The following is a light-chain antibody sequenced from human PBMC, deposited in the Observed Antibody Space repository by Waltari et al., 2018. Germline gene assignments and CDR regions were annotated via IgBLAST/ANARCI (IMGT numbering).Light chain of an antibody. CDR2: KAS. Sequence: DIQMTQSPSTLSASVGDRVTITCRASQSIRNWLAWYQQKPGKAPKLRTYKASSLESGVPSRFSGSGSGTEFTLTISSLQPDDFATYYCQQYDSFSPWTFGQGTKVDIK. J-gene: IGKJ1*01. CDR1: QSIRNW. CDR3: QQYDSFSPWT. V-gene: IGKV1-5*03.